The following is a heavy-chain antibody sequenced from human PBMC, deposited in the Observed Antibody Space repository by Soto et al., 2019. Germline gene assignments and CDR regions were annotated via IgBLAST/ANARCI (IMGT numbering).Heavy chain of an antibody. J-gene: IGHJ4*02. CDR3: AKHAAGNSDYYFDS. D-gene: IGHD6-13*01. CDR2: IRFDGSEK. Sequence: GGSLRLSCAASGFTFSNYGMHWVRQAPGKGLEWVAVIRFDGSEKFYGDPVKGRFAISRDNSKKTLELQMHSLRAEDTAVYYCAKHAAGNSDYYFDSWGQGTLVTVSS. V-gene: IGHV3-30*18. CDR1: GFTFSNYG.